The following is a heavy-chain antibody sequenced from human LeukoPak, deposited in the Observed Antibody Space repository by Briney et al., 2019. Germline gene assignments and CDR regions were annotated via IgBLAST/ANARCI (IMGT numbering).Heavy chain of an antibody. V-gene: IGHV3-23*01. CDR3: ASGRGYSGYGPGYYFDY. CDR2: ISGSGGST. D-gene: IGHD5-12*01. Sequence: GGSLRLSCAASGFTFSSYAMSWVRQAPGKGLEWVSAISGSGGSTYYADSVKGRFTISRDNSKNTLYLQMNSLRAEDTAVYYCASGRGYSGYGPGYYFDYWAQGTLVTVSS. J-gene: IGHJ4*02. CDR1: GFTFSSYA.